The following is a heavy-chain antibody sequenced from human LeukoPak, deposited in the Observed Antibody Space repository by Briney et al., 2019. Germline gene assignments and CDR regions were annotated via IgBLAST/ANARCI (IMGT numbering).Heavy chain of an antibody. J-gene: IGHJ4*02. Sequence: GRSLRLSCAASGFTFSSYAMHWVRQALGKGLEWVAVISYDGSNKYYADSVKGRFTISRDNSKNTLYLQMNSLRAEDTAVYYCASSGGTTSDYWGQGTLVTVSS. D-gene: IGHD1-7*01. CDR3: ASSGGTTSDY. CDR1: GFTFSSYA. V-gene: IGHV3-30-3*01. CDR2: ISYDGSNK.